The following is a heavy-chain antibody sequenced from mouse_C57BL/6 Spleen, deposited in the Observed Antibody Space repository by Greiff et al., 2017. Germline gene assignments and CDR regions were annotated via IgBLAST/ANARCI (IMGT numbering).Heavy chain of an antibody. V-gene: IGHV1-7*01. CDR3: AIEDYCGSSYGWTRFDY. CDR1: GYTFTSYW. J-gene: IGHJ2*01. CDR2: INPSSGYT. D-gene: IGHD1-1*01. Sequence: VQLQQSGAELAKPGASVKLSCKASGYTFTSYWMHWVKQRPGQGLEWIGYINPSSGYTKYNQKFKDKATLTADKSSSTAYMQLSSLTYEDSAVYYCAIEDYCGSSYGWTRFDYWGQGTTLTVSS.